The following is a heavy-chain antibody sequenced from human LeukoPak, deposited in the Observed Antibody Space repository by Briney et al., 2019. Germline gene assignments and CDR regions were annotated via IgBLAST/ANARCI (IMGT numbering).Heavy chain of an antibody. V-gene: IGHV3-7*03. Sequence: GGSLRLSCAASGFTFSLYWMNWVRRAPGKGLEWVANIKQDGSEKNYVDSVEGRFTISRDNAENSLYLQMNNLRVEDTAMYYCAGGTGFIIKDWGQGTLVTVSS. D-gene: IGHD3-9*01. J-gene: IGHJ4*02. CDR3: AGGTGFIIKD. CDR2: IKQDGSEK. CDR1: GFTFSLYW.